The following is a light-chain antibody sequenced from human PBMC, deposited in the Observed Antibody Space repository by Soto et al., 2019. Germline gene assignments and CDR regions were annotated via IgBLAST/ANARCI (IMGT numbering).Light chain of an antibody. CDR3: QQRSNWPLT. J-gene: IGKJ4*01. CDR1: QNVSSY. CDR2: DAS. V-gene: IGKV3-11*01. Sequence: EIVVTQSPATLSSSPGERVTLSCKASQNVSSYLAWYQQKPGQAPRLLIYDASNWATGIPARFSGSGSGTDFTLTISSLEPEDFAVYYCQQRSNWPLTFGGGTKVEIK.